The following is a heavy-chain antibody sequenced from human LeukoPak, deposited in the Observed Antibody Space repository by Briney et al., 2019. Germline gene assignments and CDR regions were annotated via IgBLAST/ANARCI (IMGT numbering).Heavy chain of an antibody. CDR1: GGSISSYY. Sequence: SETLSLTCTVSGGSISSYYWSWIRQPPGKGLEWIGYIYYSGSTNYNPSLKSRVTISVDTSKNQFSLKLSSVTAADTAVYYCARTRQSTVVTSIDAFDIWGQGTMVTVSS. V-gene: IGHV4-59*12. D-gene: IGHD4-23*01. CDR2: IYYSGST. CDR3: ARTRQSTVVTSIDAFDI. J-gene: IGHJ3*02.